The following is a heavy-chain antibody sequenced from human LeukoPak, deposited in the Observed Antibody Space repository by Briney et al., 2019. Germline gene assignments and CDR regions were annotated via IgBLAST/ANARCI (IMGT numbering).Heavy chain of an antibody. Sequence: SETLSLTCAVYGGSFSGYYWSWIRQPPGKGLEWIGEINHSGSTNYNPSLKSRVTISVDTSKNQFSLKLSSVTAADTAVYYCASHGSGSYYKDYWGQGTLVTVSS. CDR1: GGSFSGYY. CDR3: ASHGSGSYYKDY. CDR2: INHSGST. D-gene: IGHD3-10*01. V-gene: IGHV4-34*01. J-gene: IGHJ4*02.